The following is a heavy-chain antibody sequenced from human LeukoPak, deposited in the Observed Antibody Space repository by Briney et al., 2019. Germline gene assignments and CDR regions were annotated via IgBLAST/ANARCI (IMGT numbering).Heavy chain of an antibody. J-gene: IGHJ4*02. D-gene: IGHD3-10*01. V-gene: IGHV1-69*05. CDR3: ARAARLLWFGEIAFFDY. CDR2: IIPIFGTA. CDR1: GGTFSSYA. Sequence: SVKVSCKASGGTFSSYAISWVRQAPGQGLEWMGGIIPIFGTANYAQKFQGRVTITTDESTSTAYMELSSLRSGDTAVYYCARAARLLWFGEIAFFDYWGQGTLVTVSS.